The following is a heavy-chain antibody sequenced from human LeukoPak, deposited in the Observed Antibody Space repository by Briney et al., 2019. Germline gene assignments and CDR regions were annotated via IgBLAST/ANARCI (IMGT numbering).Heavy chain of an antibody. D-gene: IGHD6-19*01. V-gene: IGHV3-9*03. J-gene: IGHJ6*03. CDR1: GFTFSSYG. CDR2: ISWNSGSI. CDR3: AKAAGTSYYYYYMDV. Sequence: PGGSLRLSXAASGFTFSSYGMHWVRQAPGKGLEWVSGISWNSGSIGYADSVKGRFTISRDNAKNSLYLQMNSLRAEDMALYYCAKAAGTSYYYYYMDVWGKGTTVTVSS.